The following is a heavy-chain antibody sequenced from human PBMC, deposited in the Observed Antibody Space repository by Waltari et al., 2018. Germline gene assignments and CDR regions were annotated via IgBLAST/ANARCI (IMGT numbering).Heavy chain of an antibody. J-gene: IGHJ3*02. CDR2: IYPGDSDT. CDR3: ARLSGYNLNLNAFDI. D-gene: IGHD5-12*01. Sequence: EVQLVQSGAEVKKPGESLKISCKGSGYSFTRYWIGWVRQMPGKGLEWMGIIYPGDSDTRYSPSFQGQVTISADKSISTAYLQWSSLKASDTAMYYCARLSGYNLNLNAFDIWGQGTMVTVSS. CDR1: GYSFTRYW. V-gene: IGHV5-51*01.